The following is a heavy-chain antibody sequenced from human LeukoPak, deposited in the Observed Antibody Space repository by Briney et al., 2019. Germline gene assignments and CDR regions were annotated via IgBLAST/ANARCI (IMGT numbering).Heavy chain of an antibody. Sequence: GGSLRLSCAASGFTFSSYGMHWVRQAPGKGLEWVAFIRYDGSNKYYADSVKGRLTISRDNSKNTLYLQMNSLRAEDTAVYYCAKARSDIAVATFDYWGQGTLVTVSS. CDR2: IRYDGSNK. CDR3: AKARSDIAVATFDY. J-gene: IGHJ4*02. V-gene: IGHV3-30*02. CDR1: GFTFSSYG. D-gene: IGHD6-19*01.